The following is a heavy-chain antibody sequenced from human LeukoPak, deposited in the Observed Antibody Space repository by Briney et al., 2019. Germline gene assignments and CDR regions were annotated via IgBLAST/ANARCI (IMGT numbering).Heavy chain of an antibody. D-gene: IGHD4-17*01. CDR3: AKGETTVIALNY. CDR2: ISWNSGSI. CDR1: GFTFDDYA. V-gene: IGHV3-9*01. Sequence: GGSLRLSCAASGFTFDDYAMHWVRQAPGKGLEWVSGISWNSGSIGHADSVKGRFTISRDNAKNSLYLQMNSLRAEDTALYYCAKGETTVIALNYWGQGTLVTVSS. J-gene: IGHJ4*02.